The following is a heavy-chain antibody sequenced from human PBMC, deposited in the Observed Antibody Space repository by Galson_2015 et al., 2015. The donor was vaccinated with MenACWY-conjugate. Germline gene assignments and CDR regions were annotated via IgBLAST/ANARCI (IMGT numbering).Heavy chain of an antibody. CDR3: AREASYCAGGTCGYF. CDR2: VFYIGTT. Sequence: ATLSLTCTASGAAITSSDYYGSWIRQSPGKGLEWIGTVFYIGTTHYNPSLKSRVTMSVDTSKSQISLNLHSATAADTAVYHCAREASYCAGGTCGYFWGQGTLVTVSS. V-gene: IGHV4-39*07. J-gene: IGHJ4*02. CDR1: GAAITSSDYY. D-gene: IGHD2-8*02.